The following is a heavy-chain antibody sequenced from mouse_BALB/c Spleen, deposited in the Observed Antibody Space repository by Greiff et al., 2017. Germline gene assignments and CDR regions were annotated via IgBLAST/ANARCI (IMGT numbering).Heavy chain of an antibody. J-gene: IGHJ4*01. Sequence: EVQRVESGGGLVKPGGSLKLSCAASGFTFSSYAMSWVRQSPEKRLEWVAEISSGGSYTYYPDTVTGRFTISRDNAKNTLYLEMSSLRSEDTAMYYCARDKGGNYGAMDYWGQGTSVTVSS. V-gene: IGHV5-9-4*01. CDR1: GFTFSSYA. CDR2: ISSGGSYT. D-gene: IGHD2-1*01. CDR3: ARDKGGNYGAMDY.